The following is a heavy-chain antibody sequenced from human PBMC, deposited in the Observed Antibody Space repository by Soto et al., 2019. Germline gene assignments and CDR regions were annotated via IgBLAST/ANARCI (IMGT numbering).Heavy chain of an antibody. CDR3: ARDGVTTSYFDY. Sequence: GGSLRLSCTASGFTVSSNYMSWVRQAPGKGLEWVSVIYSGGSTYYADSVKGRFTISRDNSKNTLYLQMNSLRAEDTAVYYCARDGVTTSYFDYWGQGTLVTVSS. V-gene: IGHV3-53*01. CDR1: GFTVSSNY. D-gene: IGHD4-4*01. CDR2: IYSGGST. J-gene: IGHJ4*02.